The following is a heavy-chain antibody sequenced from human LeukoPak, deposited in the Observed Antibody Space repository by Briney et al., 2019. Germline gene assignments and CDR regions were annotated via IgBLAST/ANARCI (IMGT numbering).Heavy chain of an antibody. CDR3: ARTGIAARPTVWFDP. CDR2: IYSGDST. Sequence: GGSLRLSCAASGFTVSSNYMSWVRQAPGKGLEWVSVIYSGDSTYYVDSVKGRFTISRDNSKNTLYLQMNSLRAEDTAVYYCARTGIAARPTVWFDPWGQGTLVTVSS. V-gene: IGHV3-53*01. CDR1: GFTVSSNY. J-gene: IGHJ5*02. D-gene: IGHD6-6*01.